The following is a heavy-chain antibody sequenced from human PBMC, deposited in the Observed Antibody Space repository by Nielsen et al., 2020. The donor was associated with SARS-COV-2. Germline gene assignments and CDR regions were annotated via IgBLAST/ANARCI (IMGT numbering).Heavy chain of an antibody. CDR3: AKDLIPIAAAGTGGIDY. J-gene: IGHJ4*02. CDR1: GFSVSDQF. D-gene: IGHD6-13*01. V-gene: IGHV3-11*01. Sequence: GGSLRLSCAASGFSVSDQFMTWVRQAPGKSLEWLSYISKSGDTMYYADSVKGRFTISRDNAKNSLYLQMNSLRAEDTALYYCAKDLIPIAAAGTGGIDYWGQGTLVTVSS. CDR2: ISKSGDTM.